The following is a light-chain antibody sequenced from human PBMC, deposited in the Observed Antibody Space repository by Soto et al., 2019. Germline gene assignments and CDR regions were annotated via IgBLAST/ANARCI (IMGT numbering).Light chain of an antibody. CDR1: TSNIGSNN. J-gene: IGLJ2*01. CDR2: SNN. CDR3: AAWDDSLNGVI. Sequence: QSVLTQPPSASGTPGVRVTISCSGSTSNIGSNNVNWYQQLPGTAPKLLIYSNNQRPSGVPDRFSASKSGTSASLAVSGLQSEDEAEYHCAAWDDSLNGVIFGGGTKLTVL. V-gene: IGLV1-44*01.